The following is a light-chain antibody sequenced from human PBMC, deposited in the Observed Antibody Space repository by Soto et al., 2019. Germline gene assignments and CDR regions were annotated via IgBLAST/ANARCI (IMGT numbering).Light chain of an antibody. J-gene: IGLJ2*01. CDR3: SSFTASSTVV. CDR2: DVS. CDR1: SSDVGGYDY. Sequence: QSALTQPASVSGSPGQSITISCTGTSSDVGGYDYVSWYQQHPGKAPKVMIYDVSDRPSGVSNRFSGSKSGNTASLTISRLQAEDEADYYCSSFTASSTVVFGGRTKLTVL. V-gene: IGLV2-14*03.